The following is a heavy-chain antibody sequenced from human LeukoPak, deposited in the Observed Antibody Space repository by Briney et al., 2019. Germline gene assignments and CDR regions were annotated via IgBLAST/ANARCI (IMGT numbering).Heavy chain of an antibody. CDR1: GFTFSNAW. J-gene: IGHJ4*02. Sequence: GGSLRLSCAASGFTFSNAWMSWVRQAPGKGLEWVGRIKSKTDGGTTDYAAPVKGRFTISRDDSKNTLYLQMNSLKTEDTAVYYCTTHINYGDYLLIDPVESPEFDYWGQGTLVTVSS. D-gene: IGHD4-17*01. CDR2: IKSKTDGGTT. CDR3: TTHINYGDYLLIDPVESPEFDY. V-gene: IGHV3-15*01.